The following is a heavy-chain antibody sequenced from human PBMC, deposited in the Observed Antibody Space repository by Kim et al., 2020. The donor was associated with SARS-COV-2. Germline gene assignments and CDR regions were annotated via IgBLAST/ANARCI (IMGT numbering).Heavy chain of an antibody. CDR2: ISYDGSKK. J-gene: IGHJ3*01. CDR1: GFTFTSYG. V-gene: IGHV3-30*02. Sequence: GGSLRLSCATSGFTFTSYGIHWVRQAPGKGLDWVTFISYDGSKKHYADSVKGRFTISRDNSRKTLTLQMNNLRPDDTALYYCVFGYDGLLDVWGQGTMVTVPS. D-gene: IGHD3-10*01. CDR3: VFGYDGLLDV.